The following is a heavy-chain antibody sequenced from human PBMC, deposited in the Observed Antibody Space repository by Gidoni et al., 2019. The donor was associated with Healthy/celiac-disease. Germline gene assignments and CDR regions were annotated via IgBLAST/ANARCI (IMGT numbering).Heavy chain of an antibody. CDR1: GGTFSSYA. CDR3: ASLVAAAAPFDY. J-gene: IGHJ4*02. CDR2: IIPICGTA. Sequence: QVQLVQSGAEVKKPGSSVKVSCKASGGTFSSYAISWVRQAPGQGLEWMRGIIPICGTANYAQKFQGRFTITADESTSTAYMELSSLRSEDTAVYYCASLVAAAAPFDYWGQGTLVTVSS. D-gene: IGHD6-13*01. V-gene: IGHV1-69*01.